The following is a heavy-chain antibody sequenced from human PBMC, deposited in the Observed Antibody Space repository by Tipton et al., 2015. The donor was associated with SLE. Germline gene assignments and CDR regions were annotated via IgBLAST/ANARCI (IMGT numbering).Heavy chain of an antibody. CDR2: IDDSGTT. CDR1: GDSISSSSYY. Sequence: LRLSCTVSGDSISSSSYYWAWIRQPPGKGLEWIGSIDDSGTTYYNPPLKSRVTISVDTSKNQFSLKLSSVTAADTAVYYCAKGLGAYSSGWRYYYYYMDVWGKGTTVTVSS. V-gene: IGHV4-39*07. J-gene: IGHJ6*03. CDR3: AKGLGAYSSGWRYYYYYMDV. D-gene: IGHD6-19*01.